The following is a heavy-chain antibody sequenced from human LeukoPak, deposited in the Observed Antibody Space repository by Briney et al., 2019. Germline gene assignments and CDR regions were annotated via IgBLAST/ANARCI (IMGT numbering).Heavy chain of an antibody. CDR3: ASGGMGARKFYSDPFHY. Sequence: PGGSLRLSCAASGFTVSSNYMSWARQAPGKGLEWVSILYSAGGTYYADSVRGRFTIARDSSKNTMFLQMNSLRAEDTAVYYCASGGMGARKFYSDPFHYWGQGTLVTVSS. CDR2: LYSAGGT. D-gene: IGHD2-15*01. J-gene: IGHJ4*02. CDR1: GFTVSSNY. V-gene: IGHV3-53*01.